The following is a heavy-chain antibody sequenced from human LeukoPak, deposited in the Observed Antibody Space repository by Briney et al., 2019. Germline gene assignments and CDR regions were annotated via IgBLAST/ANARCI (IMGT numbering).Heavy chain of an antibody. V-gene: IGHV3-9*01. CDR2: IDWKSGII. Sequence: PGGSLRLSCAASGFAFGGYAMHWVRQTPGKGLEWVSGIDWKSGIIGYAGSVKGRFTISRDNAKNSLYLQMNSLRADDTALYFCAKNIYSGGWYFDYWGQGTPVTVSS. CDR1: GFAFGGYA. D-gene: IGHD6-19*01. J-gene: IGHJ4*02. CDR3: AKNIYSGGWYFDY.